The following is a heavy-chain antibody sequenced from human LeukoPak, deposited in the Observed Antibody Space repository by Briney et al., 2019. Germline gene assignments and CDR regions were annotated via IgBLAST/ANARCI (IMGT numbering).Heavy chain of an antibody. CDR2: ISGRGGST. J-gene: IGHJ3*02. Sequence: GGSLRLSCVGSGFTFTTYLINWVRQAPGKGLEWVSGISGRGGSTYYADSVKGRFSVSRDNSQNTVFLHMNSLRADDTALYYCSKDPNGDYVGAFDMWGPGTMVTVSS. V-gene: IGHV3-23*01. CDR3: SKDPNGDYVGAFDM. CDR1: GFTFTTYL. D-gene: IGHD4-17*01.